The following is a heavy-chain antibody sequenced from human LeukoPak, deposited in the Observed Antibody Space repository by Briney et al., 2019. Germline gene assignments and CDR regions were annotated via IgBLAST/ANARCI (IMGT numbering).Heavy chain of an antibody. Sequence: ASVRVSCMASGYDFANYGISWVRQAPGQGLEWMGWISAYSRNTHYSQNFQGRVTVTTDTSTNTAYMELRSLRSDDTAVYYCARHYDYSAYYETFLYNWGQGTLVTVSS. J-gene: IGHJ4*02. CDR3: ARHYDYSAYYETFLYN. CDR1: GYDFANYG. CDR2: ISAYSRNT. V-gene: IGHV1-18*01. D-gene: IGHD3-22*01.